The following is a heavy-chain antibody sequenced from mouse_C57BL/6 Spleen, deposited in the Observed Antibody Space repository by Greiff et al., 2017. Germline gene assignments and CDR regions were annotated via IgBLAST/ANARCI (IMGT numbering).Heavy chain of an antibody. D-gene: IGHD1-1*01. CDR2: IWSGGST. CDR1: GFSLTSYG. J-gene: IGHJ4*01. V-gene: IGHV2-2*01. CDR3: ASHYYGSSYEDYAMDY. Sequence: QVQLKESGPGLVQPSQSLSITCTVSGFSLTSYGVHWVRQSPGKGLEWLGVIWSGGSTDYNAAFISRLSISKDNSKSQVFFKMNSLQADDTAIYYCASHYYGSSYEDYAMDYWGQGTSVTVSS.